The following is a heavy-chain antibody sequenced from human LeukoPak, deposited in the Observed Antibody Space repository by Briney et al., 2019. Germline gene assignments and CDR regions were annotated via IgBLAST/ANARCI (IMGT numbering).Heavy chain of an antibody. CDR3: AREGDSSSQLYGFDY. J-gene: IGHJ4*02. CDR1: GFTFSDYY. D-gene: IGHD6-13*01. Sequence: GGSLRLSCAASGFTFSDYYMSWIRQAPGKGLEWVSYISSSGSTIYYADSVKGRFTISRDNAKNSLYLQMNSLRAEDTAVYYRAREGDSSSQLYGFDYWGQGTLVTVSS. V-gene: IGHV3-11*01. CDR2: ISSSGSTI.